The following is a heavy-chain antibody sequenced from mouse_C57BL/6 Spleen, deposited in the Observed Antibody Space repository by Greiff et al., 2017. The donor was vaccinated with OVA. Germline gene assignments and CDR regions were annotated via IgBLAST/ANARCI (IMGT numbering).Heavy chain of an antibody. CDR2: INPYNGDT. Sequence: EVQRVESGPELVKPGDSVKISCKASGYSFTGYFMNWVMQSHGKSLEWIGRINPYNGDTFYNQKFKGKATLTVDKSSSTAHMELRSLTSEDSAVYYCARSRIYYDYADFDYWGQGTTLTVSS. CDR1: GYSFTGYF. V-gene: IGHV1-20*01. D-gene: IGHD2-4*01. CDR3: ARSRIYYDYADFDY. J-gene: IGHJ2*01.